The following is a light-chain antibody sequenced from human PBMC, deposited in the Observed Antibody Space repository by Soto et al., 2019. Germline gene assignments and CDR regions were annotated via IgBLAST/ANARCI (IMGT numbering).Light chain of an antibody. Sequence: EIVLTQSPGTLSLSPGERATLSCRASQSVSNSHLAWHQQKPGQAPRLLIFGVSNRAAGIPDRFSGSGSGTDFTLTIYRLEPDDYAVYYCQQYDKSPLTFGGGTKVEIK. J-gene: IGKJ4*01. CDR2: GVS. CDR3: QQYDKSPLT. CDR1: QSVSNSH. V-gene: IGKV3-20*01.